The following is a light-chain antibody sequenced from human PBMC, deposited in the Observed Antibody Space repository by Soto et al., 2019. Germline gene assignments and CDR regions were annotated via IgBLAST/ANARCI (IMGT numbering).Light chain of an antibody. CDR3: QQYSSSSEWT. CDR1: QNINSW. V-gene: IGKV1-5*01. CDR2: DAS. Sequence: DIQMTQSPSTLSASVGDRVTITCRASQNINSWLAWYQQKPGKAPNLLIYDASTLESGVPSRFSGSGSGTEFTLTISSLQPDDFATYYCQQYSSSSEWTFGQGTRLEIK. J-gene: IGKJ5*01.